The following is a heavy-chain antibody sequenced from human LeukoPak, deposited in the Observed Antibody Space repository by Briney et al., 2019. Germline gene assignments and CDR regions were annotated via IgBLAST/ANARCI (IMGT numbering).Heavy chain of an antibody. CDR2: ISSSSSYI. CDR1: GFTFSSYS. J-gene: IGHJ3*02. D-gene: IGHD3-22*01. CDR3: AWYPDYYDSSGAFDI. Sequence: GGSLRLSCAASGFTFSSYSMNWVRQAPGKGLEWVSSISSSSSYIYYADSVKGRFTISGDNAKNSLYLQMNSLRAEDTAVYYCAWYPDYYDSSGAFDIWGQGTMVTVSS. V-gene: IGHV3-21*01.